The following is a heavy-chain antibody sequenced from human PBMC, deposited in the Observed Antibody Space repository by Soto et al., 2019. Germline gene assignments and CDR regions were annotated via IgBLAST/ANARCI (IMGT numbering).Heavy chain of an antibody. Sequence: LPLTCTVSGGSISGGSYYWSWIRHYPGKGLEXIGYIYYSGSTFYNPSLKGRLSISVDTSKNQFSLKLSSVTAADTAVYYCARAHTGSFDYVWQSYRYTADFDYWGPGTLVTVSS. V-gene: IGHV4-31*03. CDR2: IYYSGST. D-gene: IGHD3-16*02. CDR1: GGSISGGSYY. J-gene: IGHJ4*02. CDR3: ARAHTGSFDYVWQSYRYTADFDY.